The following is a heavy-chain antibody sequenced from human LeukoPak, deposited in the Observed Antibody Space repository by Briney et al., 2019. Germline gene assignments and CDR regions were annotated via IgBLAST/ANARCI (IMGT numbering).Heavy chain of an antibody. CDR2: IYSGGST. CDR1: GFTVSSNY. Sequence: PGGSLRLSCAASGFTVSSNYMSWVRQAPGKGLEWVSVIYSGGSTYYADSVKGRFTISRDNAKNSLYLQMNSLRAEDTAVYYCARDEYCSSTSCYSAFDIWGQGTMVTVSS. CDR3: ARDEYCSSTSCYSAFDI. D-gene: IGHD2-2*02. V-gene: IGHV3-53*01. J-gene: IGHJ3*02.